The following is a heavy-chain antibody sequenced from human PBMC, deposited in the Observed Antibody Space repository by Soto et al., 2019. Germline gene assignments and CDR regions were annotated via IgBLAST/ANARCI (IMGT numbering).Heavy chain of an antibody. V-gene: IGHV1-18*01. CDR1: GYTFTSYG. CDR2: ISAYNGNT. CDR3: ARVKGLSGSYHPPSFDY. Sequence: QVQLVQSGAEVKKPGASVKVSCKASGYTFTSYGISWVRQAPGQGLEWMGWISAYNGNTNYAQKLQGRVTMTTXXSXSXXYMELRSLRSDDTAVYYCARVKGLSGSYHPPSFDYWGQGTLVTVSS. D-gene: IGHD1-26*01. J-gene: IGHJ4*02.